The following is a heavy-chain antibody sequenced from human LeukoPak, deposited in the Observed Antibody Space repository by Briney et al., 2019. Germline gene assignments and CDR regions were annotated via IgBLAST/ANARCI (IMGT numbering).Heavy chain of an antibody. CDR3: ARGADVVVPAASGYWFDP. J-gene: IGHJ5*02. CDR2: INPNSGGT. CDR1: GYTFTSYY. D-gene: IGHD2-2*01. V-gene: IGHV1-2*02. Sequence: GASVKVSCKASGYTFTSYYMHWVRQAPGQGLEWMGWINPNSGGTNYAQKFQGRVTMTRDTSISTAYMELSRLRSDDTAVYYCARGADVVVPAASGYWFDPWGQGTLVTVSS.